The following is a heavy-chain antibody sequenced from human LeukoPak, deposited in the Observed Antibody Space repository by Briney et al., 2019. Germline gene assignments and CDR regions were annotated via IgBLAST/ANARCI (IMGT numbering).Heavy chain of an antibody. CDR1: GGTFSSYA. V-gene: IGHV1-69*13. J-gene: IGHJ4*02. CDR2: IIPIFGTA. Sequence: SVKVSCKASGGTFSSYAISWVRQAPGQGLEWMGGIIPIFGTANYAQKFQGRVTITADESTSTAYMELSSLRFEGTAVYYCATPGLYSYGQMGGNYFDYWGQGTLVTVSS. CDR3: ATPGLYSYGQMGGNYFDY. D-gene: IGHD5-18*01.